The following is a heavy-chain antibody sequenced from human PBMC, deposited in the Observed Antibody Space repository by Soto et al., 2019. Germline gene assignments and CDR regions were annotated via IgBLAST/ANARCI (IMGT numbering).Heavy chain of an antibody. Sequence: PGESLKISCKGSGYSFTSYWIGWVRQMPGKGLEWMGRIDPSDSYTNYSPSFQGHVTISADKSISTAYLQWSSLKASDTAMYYCARLLRTAAGNYYYYGMDVWGQGTTVTVSS. CDR2: IDPSDSYT. CDR3: ARLLRTAAGNYYYYGMDV. V-gene: IGHV5-10-1*01. CDR1: GYSFTSYW. D-gene: IGHD6-13*01. J-gene: IGHJ6*02.